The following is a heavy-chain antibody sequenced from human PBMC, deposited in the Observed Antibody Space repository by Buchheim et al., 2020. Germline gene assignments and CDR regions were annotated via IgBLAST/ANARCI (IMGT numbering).Heavy chain of an antibody. CDR2: INHSGST. V-gene: IGHV4-34*01. J-gene: IGHJ6*02. CDR3: ARVRYCSSTSCYRSYYYGMDV. Sequence: QVQLQQWGAGLLKPSETLSLTCVVYGGSFSGYYWSWIRQPPGKGLEWIGEINHSGSTNYNPSLKSRVTISVDTSKNQFSLKLSSVTAADTAVYYCARVRYCSSTSCYRSYYYGMDVWGQGTT. D-gene: IGHD2-2*01. CDR1: GGSFSGYY.